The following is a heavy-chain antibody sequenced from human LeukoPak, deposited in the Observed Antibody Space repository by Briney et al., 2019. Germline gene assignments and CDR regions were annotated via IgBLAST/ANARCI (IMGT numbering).Heavy chain of an antibody. D-gene: IGHD1-26*01. CDR1: GFTFDDYA. V-gene: IGHV3-9*01. CDR3: ASEWWELHH. Sequence: GRSLRLSCAASGFTFDDYAMHWVRQAPGKGLEWVSGISWNSGSMDYADSVKGRFTISRDNAKNSLYLQMNSLRAEDTAVYYCASEWWELHHWGQGTLVTVSS. CDR2: ISWNSGSM. J-gene: IGHJ5*02.